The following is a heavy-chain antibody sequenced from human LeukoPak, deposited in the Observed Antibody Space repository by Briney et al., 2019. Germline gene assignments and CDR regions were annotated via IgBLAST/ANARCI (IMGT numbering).Heavy chain of an antibody. CDR1: GYTFTSYG. J-gene: IGHJ5*02. CDR2: ISAYNGNT. D-gene: IGHD2-2*01. Sequence: ASVKVSCKASGYTFTSYGISWVRQAPGQGLEWMGWISAYNGNTNYAQKLQGRVTMTTDTSTSTAYMELRSPRSDDTAVYYCARGCSSTSCYGFRRFDPWGQGTLVTVSS. V-gene: IGHV1-18*01. CDR3: ARGCSSTSCYGFRRFDP.